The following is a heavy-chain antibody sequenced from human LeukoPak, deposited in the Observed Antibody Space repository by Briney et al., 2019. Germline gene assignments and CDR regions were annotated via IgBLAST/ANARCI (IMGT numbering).Heavy chain of an antibody. J-gene: IGHJ6*03. CDR1: GGSISSYY. CDR2: IYTSGST. CDR3: ARDVKAARPYYYYYMDV. D-gene: IGHD6-6*01. V-gene: IGHV4-4*07. Sequence: SETLSLTCTVSGGSISSYYWSWIRQPAGKGLEWIGRIYTSGSTNYNPSLKSRVTMSVDTSKNQFSLKLSSVTAADTAVYYCARDVKAARPYYYYYMDVWGKGTTVTVSS.